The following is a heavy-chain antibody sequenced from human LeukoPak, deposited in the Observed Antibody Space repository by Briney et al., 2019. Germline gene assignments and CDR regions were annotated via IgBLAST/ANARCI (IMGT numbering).Heavy chain of an antibody. Sequence: GGSLRLSCAASGVTFSSYAMSWVRQAPGKGLEWVSAISGSGGSTYYADSVKGRFTISRDNSKNTLYLQMNSLRAEDTAVYYCAKGLSPYYYDSSGYEDAFDIWGQGTMVTVSS. J-gene: IGHJ3*02. CDR3: AKGLSPYYYDSSGYEDAFDI. CDR1: GVTFSSYA. V-gene: IGHV3-23*01. D-gene: IGHD3-22*01. CDR2: ISGSGGST.